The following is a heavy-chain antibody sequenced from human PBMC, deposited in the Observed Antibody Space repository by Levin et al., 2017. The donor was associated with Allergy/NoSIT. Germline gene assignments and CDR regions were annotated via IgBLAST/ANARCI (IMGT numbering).Heavy chain of an antibody. CDR2: IIPIFGTA. J-gene: IGHJ6*02. CDR1: GGTFSSYA. D-gene: IGHD4-17*01. Sequence: SVKVSCKASGGTFSSYAISWVRQAPGQGLEWMGGIIPIFGTANYAQKFQGRVTITADESTSTAYMELSSLRSEDTAVYYCARDFRSSSNYGDYDHYYGMDVWGQGTTVTVSS. CDR3: ARDFRSSSNYGDYDHYYGMDV. V-gene: IGHV1-69*13.